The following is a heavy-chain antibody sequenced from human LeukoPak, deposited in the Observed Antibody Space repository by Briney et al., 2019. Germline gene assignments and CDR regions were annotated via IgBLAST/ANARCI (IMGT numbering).Heavy chain of an antibody. CDR1: GFTFSSYE. Sequence: GGSLRLSCAASGFTFSSYEMNWVRQAPGKGLEWVSYISSSGSTIYYADSVKGRFTISRDNSKNTLYLQMSSLRADDTALYYCAKSPPRCSGGSCYGYWGQGTLVTVSS. CDR2: ISSSGSTI. D-gene: IGHD2-15*01. V-gene: IGHV3-48*03. CDR3: AKSPPRCSGGSCYGY. J-gene: IGHJ4*02.